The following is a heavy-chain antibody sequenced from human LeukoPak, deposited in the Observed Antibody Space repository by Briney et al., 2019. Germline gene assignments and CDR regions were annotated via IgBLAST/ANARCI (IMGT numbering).Heavy chain of an antibody. J-gene: IGHJ4*02. CDR3: ARGVVRGVKLYC. CDR1: GYTLTSYD. V-gene: IGHV1-8*01. D-gene: IGHD3-10*01. CDR2: MNPNSGNT. Sequence: ASVKVSCKASGYTLTSYDINWVRQATGQGLEWMGWMNPNSGNTGYAQKFQGRVTMTRNTSISTAYMELSSLRSEDTAVYYCARGVVRGVKLYCWGQGTLVTVSS.